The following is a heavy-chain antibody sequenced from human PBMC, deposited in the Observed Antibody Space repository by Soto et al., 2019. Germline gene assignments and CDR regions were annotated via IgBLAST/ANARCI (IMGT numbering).Heavy chain of an antibody. CDR1: GFMFSSFA. D-gene: IGHD2-2*01. J-gene: IGHJ6*02. CDR3: AKDSKSVSVSAARVYRMDV. Sequence: EVQILESGGGMVQPGGSLRLSCAGSGFMFSSFAMTWVRQAPGKGLEWVSTTRSNGEHTYYADSVKGRFTVSRDNSKNTLFLEMSSLRAEDSAIYYCAKDSKSVSVSAARVYRMDVWGQGTTVTVSS. CDR2: TRSNGEHT. V-gene: IGHV3-23*01.